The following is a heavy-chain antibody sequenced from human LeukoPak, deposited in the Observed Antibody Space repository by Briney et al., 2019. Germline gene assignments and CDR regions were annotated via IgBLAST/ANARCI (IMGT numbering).Heavy chain of an antibody. CDR3: ARKYSGSYSHAFDI. J-gene: IGHJ3*02. Sequence: GSLRLSCAASGFTFGSYAMTWVRQAPGKGLEWIGYIYTSGSTNYNPSLKSRVTISVDTSKNQFSLKLSSVTAADTAVYYCARKYSGSYSHAFDIWGQGTMVTVSS. CDR2: IYTSGST. D-gene: IGHD1-26*01. V-gene: IGHV4-4*09. CDR1: GFTFGSYA.